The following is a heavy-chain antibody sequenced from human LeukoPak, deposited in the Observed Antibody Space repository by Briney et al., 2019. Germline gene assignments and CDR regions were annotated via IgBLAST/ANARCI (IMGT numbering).Heavy chain of an antibody. V-gene: IGHV3-53*01. D-gene: IGHD3-22*01. J-gene: IGHJ4*02. CDR1: GFTVSSNY. Sequence: PGGSLRLSCAASGFTVSSNYMSWVRQAPGKGLEWVSVIYSGGSTYYADSVKGRFTISRDNSKNTLYLQMNSLRAEDTAVYYCAREPTYYYDSSGYYLDDYWGQGTLVTVSS. CDR2: IYSGGST. CDR3: AREPTYYYDSSGYYLDDY.